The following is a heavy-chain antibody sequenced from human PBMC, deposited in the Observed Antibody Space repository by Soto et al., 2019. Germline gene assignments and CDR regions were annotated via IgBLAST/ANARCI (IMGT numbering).Heavy chain of an antibody. CDR2: IIPILDIT. V-gene: IGHV1-69*04. CDR3: ARDLKYCSSTTCYSPFDY. CDR1: GGTFSSYT. D-gene: IGHD2-2*01. Sequence: SVKVSCKASGGTFSSYTISWVRQAPGQGLEWMGRIIPILDITNHAQKLQGRVTITADKSTGTAYMELSSLTSEDTAVYYCARDLKYCSSTTCYSPFDYWGQGTLVTVSS. J-gene: IGHJ4*02.